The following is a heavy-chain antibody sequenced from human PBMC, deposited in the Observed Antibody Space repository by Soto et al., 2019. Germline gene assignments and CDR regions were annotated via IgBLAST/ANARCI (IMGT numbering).Heavy chain of an antibody. V-gene: IGHV4-30-2*01. Sequence: QLQLQESGSGLVKPSQTLSLTCAVSGGSISSGGYSWSWIRQPPGKGLEWIGYIYHGGYTYYNPSRKSRVTISVDRSNNQFSLKLSSVTAADTAVYYCARAHYGDYGYGMDVWGQGTTVTVSS. CDR2: IYHGGYT. D-gene: IGHD4-17*01. J-gene: IGHJ6*02. CDR3: ARAHYGDYGYGMDV. CDR1: GGSISSGGYS.